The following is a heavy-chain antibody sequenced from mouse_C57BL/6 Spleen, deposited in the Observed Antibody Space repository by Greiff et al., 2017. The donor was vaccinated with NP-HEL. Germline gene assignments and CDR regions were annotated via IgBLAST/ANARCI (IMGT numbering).Heavy chain of an antibody. CDR2: IYPGNSDT. CDR1: GYTFTSYW. D-gene: IGHD1-1*01. J-gene: IGHJ4*01. Sequence: VQLQQSGTVLARPGASVKMSCKTSGYTFTSYWMHWVKQRPGQGLEWIGAIYPGNSDTSYNQKFKGKAKLTAVTSASTAYMELSSLTNEDSAVYYGTRTRDGSNPYYYAMDYWGQGTSVTVSS. CDR3: TRTRDGSNPYYYAMDY. V-gene: IGHV1-5*01.